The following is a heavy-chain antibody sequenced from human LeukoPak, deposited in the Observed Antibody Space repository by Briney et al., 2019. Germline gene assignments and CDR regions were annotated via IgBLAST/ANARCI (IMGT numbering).Heavy chain of an antibody. J-gene: IGHJ4*02. CDR1: GYTFSSYG. CDR2: ISAYNGNT. Sequence: ASVKVSCKASGYTFSSYGIIWVRQAPGQGLEWMGWISAYNGNTNYAQKLQGRVTLTTDTSTSTAYMELRSLISDDTAVYYCARDGGELSIDYWGQGTLVTVSS. CDR3: ARDGGELSIDY. D-gene: IGHD3-10*01. V-gene: IGHV1-18*01.